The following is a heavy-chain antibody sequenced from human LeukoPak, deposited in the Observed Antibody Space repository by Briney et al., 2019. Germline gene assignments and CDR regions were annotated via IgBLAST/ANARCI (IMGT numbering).Heavy chain of an antibody. V-gene: IGHV3-9*03. CDR2: ISRNSDST. Sequence: GRSLILSCAASGFPFDDKAMHWVRQAPGKGLEWVAGISRNSDSTGYADSVKGRFTISRDNAKNSLYLQMNSLRAEDMALYYCVKDIGSGSYRYGGYFDYWGQGTLVTVSS. CDR1: GFPFDDKA. D-gene: IGHD1-26*01. CDR3: VKDIGSGSYRYGGYFDY. J-gene: IGHJ4*02.